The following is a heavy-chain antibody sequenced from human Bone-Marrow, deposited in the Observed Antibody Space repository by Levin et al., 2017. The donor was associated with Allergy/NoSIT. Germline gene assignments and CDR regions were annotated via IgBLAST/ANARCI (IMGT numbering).Heavy chain of an antibody. D-gene: IGHD3-16*02. V-gene: IGHV3-11*01. CDR1: GFTFSDYY. Sequence: GGSLRLSCAASGFTFSDYYMSWIRQAPGKGLEWVSYISSSGSTIYYADSVKGRFTISRDNAKNSLYLQMNSLRAEDTAVYYCASPSAGRMITFGGVIPYFDYWGQGTLVTVSS. CDR2: ISSSGSTI. J-gene: IGHJ4*02. CDR3: ASPSAGRMITFGGVIPYFDY.